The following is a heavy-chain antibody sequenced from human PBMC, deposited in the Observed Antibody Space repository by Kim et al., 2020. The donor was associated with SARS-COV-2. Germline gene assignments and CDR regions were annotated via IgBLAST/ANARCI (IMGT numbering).Heavy chain of an antibody. D-gene: IGHD1-26*01. V-gene: IGHV4-59*13. J-gene: IGHJ4*02. CDR3: ASGYIVGATKGVYYFDY. CDR2: IYYSGST. Sequence: SETLSLTCTVSGGSISSYYWSWIRQPPGKGLEWIGYIYYSGSTNYNPSLKSRVTISVDTSKNQFSLKLSSVTAADTAVYYCASGYIVGATKGVYYFDYWGQGTLVTVSS. CDR1: GGSISSYY.